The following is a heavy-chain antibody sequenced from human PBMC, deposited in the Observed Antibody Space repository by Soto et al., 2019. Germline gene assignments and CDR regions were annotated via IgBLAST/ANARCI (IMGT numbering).Heavy chain of an antibody. J-gene: IGHJ4*02. D-gene: IGHD1-26*01. CDR3: AREKMDIVGATTFFDY. V-gene: IGHV1-3*01. Sequence: ASVKVSCKASGYTFTSYAMHWVRQAPGQRLEWMGWINAGNGNTKYSQKFQGRVTITRDTSASTAYMELSSLRSEDTAVYYCAREKMDIVGATTFFDYWGQGTLVTVSS. CDR1: GYTFTSYA. CDR2: INAGNGNT.